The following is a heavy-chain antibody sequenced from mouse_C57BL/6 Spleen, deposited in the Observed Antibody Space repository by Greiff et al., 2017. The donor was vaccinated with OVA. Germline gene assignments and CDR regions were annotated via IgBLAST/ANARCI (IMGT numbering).Heavy chain of an antibody. Sequence: QVQLQQPGAELVKPGASVKLSCKASGYTFTSYWMQWVKQRPGPGLEWIGEIDPSDSYTNYNQKFKGKATLTVDTSSSTAYMQLSSLTSEDSAVYYCARWNDGYYGYWGQGTTLTVSS. D-gene: IGHD2-3*01. CDR2: IDPSDSYT. CDR3: ARWNDGYYGY. J-gene: IGHJ2*01. V-gene: IGHV1-50*01. CDR1: GYTFTSYW.